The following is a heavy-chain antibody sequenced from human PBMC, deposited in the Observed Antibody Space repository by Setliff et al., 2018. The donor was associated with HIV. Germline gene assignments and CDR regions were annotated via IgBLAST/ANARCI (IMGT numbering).Heavy chain of an antibody. D-gene: IGHD6-19*01. V-gene: IGHV4-34*01. CDR3: ARGRGSSPYRWFDP. CDR1: GGSFSNYY. CDR2: INHSGST. Sequence: SETLSLTCAVYGGSFSNYYWSWIRQPPGKGLEWIGEINHSGSTNYNPSLKSRVSISVDTSKKQFSLKLSSVSAADTAVYYCARGRGSSPYRWFDPWGQGTLVTVSS. J-gene: IGHJ5*02.